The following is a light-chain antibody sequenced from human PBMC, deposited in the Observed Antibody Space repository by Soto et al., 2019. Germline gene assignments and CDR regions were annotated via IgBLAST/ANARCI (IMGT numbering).Light chain of an antibody. CDR1: SSDVGGYNY. V-gene: IGLV2-14*03. Sequence: QSALTQPASVSGSPGQSITISCTGTSSDVGGYNYVSWYQHHPGKAPKLMIYDVSNRPSGVSNRFSGSKSGNTASLTISGLQPEDEADYYCCSYTTSSTRQIVFGAGPKLTVL. CDR3: CSYTTSSTRQIV. J-gene: IGLJ1*01. CDR2: DVS.